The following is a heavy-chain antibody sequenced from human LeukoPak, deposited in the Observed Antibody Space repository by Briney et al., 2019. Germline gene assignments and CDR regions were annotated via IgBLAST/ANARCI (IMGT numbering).Heavy chain of an antibody. Sequence: GGSLRLSCAASGFTFSIAWMTWVRQAPGRGLEWVSAISGSGGSTYYADSVKGRFTISRDNSKNTLYLQMNSLRAEDTAVYYCAKGHSSGYYFDAFDIWGQGTMVTVSS. CDR2: ISGSGGST. CDR3: AKGHSSGYYFDAFDI. V-gene: IGHV3-23*01. CDR1: GFTFSIAW. J-gene: IGHJ3*02. D-gene: IGHD3-22*01.